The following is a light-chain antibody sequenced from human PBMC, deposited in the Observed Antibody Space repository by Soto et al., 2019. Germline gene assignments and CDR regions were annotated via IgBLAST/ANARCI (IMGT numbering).Light chain of an antibody. CDR2: DAS. V-gene: IGKV3-11*01. CDR1: QGVSSY. CDR3: QQRSNRLPIT. J-gene: IGKJ5*01. Sequence: EIVLTQSPATLSLSPGERATLSCRASQGVSSYLAWYQQKPGQAPRLLIYDASNRATGIPARFSGSGSGTDFTLTISSLEPEDFAVYYCQQRSNRLPITFGQGTRLEIK.